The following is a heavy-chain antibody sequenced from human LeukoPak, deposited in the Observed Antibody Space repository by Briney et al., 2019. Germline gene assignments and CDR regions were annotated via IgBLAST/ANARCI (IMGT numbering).Heavy chain of an antibody. J-gene: IGHJ2*01. D-gene: IGHD6-13*01. V-gene: IGHV4-59*01. CDR3: ARGDSSPWYFDL. CDR2: IYYSGST. CDR1: GGSISSYY. Sequence: PSETLSLTCTVSGGSISSYYWSWIRQPPGKGLEWIGYIYYSGSTNYNPSLKSQVTISVDTSKNQFSLKLSSVTAADTAVYYCARGDSSPWYFDLWGRGTLVTVSS.